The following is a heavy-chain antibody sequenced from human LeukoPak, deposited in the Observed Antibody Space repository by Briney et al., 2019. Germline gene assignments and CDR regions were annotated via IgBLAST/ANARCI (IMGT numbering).Heavy chain of an antibody. Sequence: SETLSLTCTVSGGSISSYYWSWIRQPPGKGLEWIGYIYYSGSTNYNPSLKSRVTISVDTSKNQFSLKLSSVTAADTAVYYCARALPPSYYDFWSGVIWFDPWGQGTLVTVSS. V-gene: IGHV4-59*01. CDR2: IYYSGST. CDR3: ARALPPSYYDFWSGVIWFDP. J-gene: IGHJ5*02. CDR1: GGSISSYY. D-gene: IGHD3-3*01.